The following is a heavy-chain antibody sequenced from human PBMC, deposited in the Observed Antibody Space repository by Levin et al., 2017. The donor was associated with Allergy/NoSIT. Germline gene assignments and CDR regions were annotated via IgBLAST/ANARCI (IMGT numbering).Heavy chain of an antibody. J-gene: IGHJ3*02. D-gene: IGHD1-26*01. Sequence: GESLKISCAASGFTFSDHGMHWVRQAPGKGLEWVAAIWYDGSKKSYADSVKGRFTISRDNLRNTLYLQMNSLRAEDTALFYCARWLGAPTYGFDIWGQGTMVTVSS. CDR2: IWYDGSKK. CDR1: GFTFSDHG. V-gene: IGHV3-33*01. CDR3: ARWLGAPTYGFDI.